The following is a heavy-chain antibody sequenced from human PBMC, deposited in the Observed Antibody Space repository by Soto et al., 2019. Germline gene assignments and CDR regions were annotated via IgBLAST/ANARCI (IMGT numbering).Heavy chain of an antibody. J-gene: IGHJ6*02. CDR3: ARGIRGIRLFGMDV. CDR2: IWSDGSNK. D-gene: IGHD2-15*01. CDR1: GFTFSLYG. V-gene: IGHV3-33*01. Sequence: QVQLVESGGGVVQPGRSLRLSCAASGFTFSLYGMHWVRQAPGKGLEWVAVIWSDGSNKLYADSVKGRFTITRDNSKNTLYLQMNSMRDEDTAVYYCARGIRGIRLFGMDVWGQGTTVLVSS.